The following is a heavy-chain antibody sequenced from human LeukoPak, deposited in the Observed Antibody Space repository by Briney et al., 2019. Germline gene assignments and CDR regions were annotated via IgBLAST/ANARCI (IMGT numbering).Heavy chain of an antibody. D-gene: IGHD3-22*01. CDR2: IWYGGSNK. Sequence: GGSLRLSCAASGFTFSSYGMHWVRQAPGKGLEWVAVIWYGGSNKCYADSVKGRFTISRDNSKNTLYLQMNSLRAEDTAVYYCARDSSTKEYYDCSGYHPYFDYWGQGTLVTVFS. J-gene: IGHJ4*02. CDR1: GFTFSSYG. CDR3: ARDSSTKEYYDCSGYHPYFDY. V-gene: IGHV3-33*01.